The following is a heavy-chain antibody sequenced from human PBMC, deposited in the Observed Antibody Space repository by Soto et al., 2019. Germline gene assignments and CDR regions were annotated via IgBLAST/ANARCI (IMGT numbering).Heavy chain of an antibody. CDR2: IIPIFGTA. J-gene: IGHJ6*02. Sequence: QVQLVQSGAEVKNPGSSVKVSCKASGGTFSSYAISWVRQAPGQGLEWMGGIIPIFGTANYAQKFQGRVTITADESTSTAYMELSSLRSEDTAVYYCARDSLIAVAGTYYYYGMDVWGQGTTVTVSS. CDR1: GGTFSSYA. V-gene: IGHV1-69*01. D-gene: IGHD6-19*01. CDR3: ARDSLIAVAGTYYYYGMDV.